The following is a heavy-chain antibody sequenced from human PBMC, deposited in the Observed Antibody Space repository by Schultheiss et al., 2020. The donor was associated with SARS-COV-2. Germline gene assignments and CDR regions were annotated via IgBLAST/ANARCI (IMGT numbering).Heavy chain of an antibody. V-gene: IGHV3-33*01. CDR2: IWYDGSNK. Sequence: GGSLILSCAASGFTFSSYGMHWVRQAPGKGLEWVAVIWYDGSNKYYADSVKGRFTISRDNAKNSLYLQMNSLRAEDTAVYYCARELNLNWFDPWGQGTLVTVSS. D-gene: IGHD4/OR15-4a*01. CDR1: GFTFSSYG. J-gene: IGHJ5*02. CDR3: ARELNLNWFDP.